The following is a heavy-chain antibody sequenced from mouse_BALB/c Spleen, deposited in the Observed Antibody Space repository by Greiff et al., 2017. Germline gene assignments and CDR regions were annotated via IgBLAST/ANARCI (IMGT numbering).Heavy chain of an antibody. CDR3: ARLLRYWYFDV. V-gene: IGHV7-3*02. CDR2: IRNKANGYTT. D-gene: IGHD2-4*01. CDR1: GFTFTDYY. Sequence: EVHLVESGGGLVQPGGSLRLSCATSGFTFTDYYMSWVRQPPGKALEWLGFIRNKANGYTTEYSASVKGRFTISRDNSQSILYLQMNTLRAEDSATYYCARLLRYWYFDVWGAGTTVTVSS. J-gene: IGHJ1*01.